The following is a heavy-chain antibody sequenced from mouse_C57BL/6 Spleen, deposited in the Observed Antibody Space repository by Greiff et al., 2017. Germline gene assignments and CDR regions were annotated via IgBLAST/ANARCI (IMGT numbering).Heavy chain of an antibody. CDR1: GYTFTSSW. V-gene: IGHV1-72*01. CDR2: IDPNSGGT. J-gene: IGHJ2*01. D-gene: IGHD1-1*01. Sequence: QVQLKQPGAELVKPGASVKLSCKASGYTFTSSWMHWVKQRPGRGLEWIGRIDPNSGGTKYNEKFKGKATLTVDKPSSTAYMQLSSLTSEDSAVDYCAHTVVVGEGYFDYWGQGTTLTVSS. CDR3: AHTVVVGEGYFDY.